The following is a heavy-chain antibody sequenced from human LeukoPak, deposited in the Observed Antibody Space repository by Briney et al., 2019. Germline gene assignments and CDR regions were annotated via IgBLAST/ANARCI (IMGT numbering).Heavy chain of an antibody. CDR3: ARLVLLWFGELVLSWFDP. CDR2: INTNTGNP. CDR1: GYTLTELS. Sequence: ASVKVSCKVSGYTLTELSMHWVRQAPGKGLEWMGWINTNTGNPTYAQGFTGRFVFSLDTSVSTAYLQISSLKAEDTAVYYCARLVLLWFGELVLSWFDPWGQGTLVTVSS. D-gene: IGHD3-10*01. J-gene: IGHJ5*02. V-gene: IGHV7-4-1*02.